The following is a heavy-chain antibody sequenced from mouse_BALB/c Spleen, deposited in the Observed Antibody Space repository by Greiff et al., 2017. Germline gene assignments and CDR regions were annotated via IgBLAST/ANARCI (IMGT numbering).Heavy chain of an antibody. Sequence: EVQLVESGGGLVQPGGSLRLSCATSGFTFTDYYMSWVRKPPGKALEWLGFIRNKANGYTTEYSASVKGRFIISRDNSQSILYLHMNTLRAADSATYDYSFMITTKNYSMDYWGQGTSVTVSS. CDR2: IRNKANGYTT. J-gene: IGHJ4*01. V-gene: IGHV7-3*02. CDR1: GFTFTDYY. D-gene: IGHD1-1*01. CDR3: SFMITTKNYSMDY.